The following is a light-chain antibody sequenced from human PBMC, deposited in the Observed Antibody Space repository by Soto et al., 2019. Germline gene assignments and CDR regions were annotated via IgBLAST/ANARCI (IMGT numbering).Light chain of an antibody. CDR3: QQRSNWWT. CDR2: DAS. J-gene: IGKJ1*01. CDR1: QSVSSY. Sequence: EIVLTQSPATLSLSPGERVTLSCRASQSVSSYLAWYQQKPGQAPRLLIYDASNRATGIPARFSGSGSGTDFTLTSSSLEPEDFAVYYCQQRSNWWTFGQGTKVEIK. V-gene: IGKV3-11*01.